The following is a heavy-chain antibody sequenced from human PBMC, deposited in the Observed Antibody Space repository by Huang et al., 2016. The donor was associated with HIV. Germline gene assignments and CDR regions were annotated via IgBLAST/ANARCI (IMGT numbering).Heavy chain of an antibody. CDR3: ARLPGSITMIRGVITDPY. V-gene: IGHV4-39*01. CDR2: IYYSGST. Sequence: QLQLQESGPGLVKPSETLSLTCTVSGGSIRSDNYYWGWIRQPPGKGRELIGSIYYSGSTYYNPSLKSRVTITVDTSKNQCSLKRRSVTAADTAVYYCARLPGSITMIRGVITDPYWGQGTLVTVSS. J-gene: IGHJ4*02. CDR1: GGSIRSDNYY. D-gene: IGHD3-10*01.